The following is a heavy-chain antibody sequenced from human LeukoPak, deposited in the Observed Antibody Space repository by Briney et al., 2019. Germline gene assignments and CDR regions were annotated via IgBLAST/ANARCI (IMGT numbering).Heavy chain of an antibody. Sequence: PSETLSLTCTVSGGSISTYYWNWIRHPPGKGLEGIGYIYYSGSTKYNPSLKARVTISVDTSKNQFSLKLSSVTAADTAVYYCARGDVVATALDPWGQGTLVTVSS. J-gene: IGHJ5*02. D-gene: IGHD5-12*01. V-gene: IGHV4-59*08. CDR2: IYYSGST. CDR3: ARGDVVATALDP. CDR1: GGSISTYY.